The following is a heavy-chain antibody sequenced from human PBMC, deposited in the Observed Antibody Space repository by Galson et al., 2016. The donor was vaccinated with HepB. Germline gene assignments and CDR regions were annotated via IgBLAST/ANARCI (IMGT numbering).Heavy chain of an antibody. CDR1: GFTFSTYS. CDR3: ARTRYDYDSSGCVAVGYYFDY. D-gene: IGHD3-22*01. V-gene: IGHV3-21*01. J-gene: IGHJ4*02. Sequence: SLRLSCAASGFTFSTYSMNWVRQAPGKGLEGVSSISSRSSYIHYADPVKGRFTISRDNAKNTLDLEMNNLSAEDTAVYYCARTRYDYDSSGCVAVGYYFDYWGQGALVTVSS. CDR2: ISSRSSYI.